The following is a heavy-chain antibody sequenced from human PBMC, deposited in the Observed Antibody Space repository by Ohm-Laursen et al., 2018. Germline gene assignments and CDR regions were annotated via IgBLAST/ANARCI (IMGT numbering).Heavy chain of an antibody. D-gene: IGHD2-8*02. J-gene: IGHJ4*02. Sequence: SLRLSCAASGFIFDDYAMHWVRQAPGKGLEWVSGISWDRDTIGYADSVKGRFTISRDNAKNSLYLQMNSLRGDDTAVYYCVNTVRSQAWDYWGQGTLVTVSS. CDR3: VNTVRSQAWDY. CDR1: GFIFDDYA. V-gene: IGHV3-9*01. CDR2: ISWDRDTI.